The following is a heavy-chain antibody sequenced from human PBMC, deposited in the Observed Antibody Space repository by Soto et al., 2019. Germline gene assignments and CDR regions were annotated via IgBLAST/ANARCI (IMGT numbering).Heavy chain of an antibody. CDR1: GFTFSSYW. Sequence: GGSLRLSCAASGFTFSSYWMSWVRQAPGKGLEWVANIKQDGSEKYYVDSVKGRFTISRDNAKNSLYLQMNSLRAEDTAVYFCAKDMHPNYYYDTSGPVACFDNWGLGTLVTVSS. J-gene: IGHJ4*02. V-gene: IGHV3-7*01. CDR2: IKQDGSEK. CDR3: AKDMHPNYYYDTSGPVACFDN. D-gene: IGHD3-22*01.